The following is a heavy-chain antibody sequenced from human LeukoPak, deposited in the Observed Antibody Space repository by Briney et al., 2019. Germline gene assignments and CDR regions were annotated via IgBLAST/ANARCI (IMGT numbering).Heavy chain of an antibody. CDR3: ASREWNRPTVTTIGPPDY. Sequence: PGGSLRLSCAASGFTLSSNYMSWVRQAPGKGLEWVSVIYSGGSTYYADSVKGRFTISRDNSKNTLYLQMNSLRAEDTAVYYCASREWNRPTVTTIGPPDYWGQGTLVTVSS. V-gene: IGHV3-66*01. J-gene: IGHJ4*02. D-gene: IGHD4-17*01. CDR1: GFTLSSNY. CDR2: IYSGGST.